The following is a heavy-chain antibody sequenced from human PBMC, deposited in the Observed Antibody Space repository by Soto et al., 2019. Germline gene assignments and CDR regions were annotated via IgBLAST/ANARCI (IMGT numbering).Heavy chain of an antibody. CDR2: IYYDGGT. Sequence: SETLSLTCTVSGDSVISATYYWSWIRQPPGKGLEWIGYIYYDGGTTYNSSLKSRLTMSLDKSKRQFSLKLSSVTAADTAVYHCSRGRQAVGLEFWGLGTLVTVSS. D-gene: IGHD1-26*01. V-gene: IGHV4-61*01. CDR3: SRGRQAVGLEF. J-gene: IGHJ4*02. CDR1: GDSVISATYY.